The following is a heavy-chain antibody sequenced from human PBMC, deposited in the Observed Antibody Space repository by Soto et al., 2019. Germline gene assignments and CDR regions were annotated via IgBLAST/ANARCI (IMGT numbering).Heavy chain of an antibody. CDR2: ISAYNGNT. V-gene: IGHV1-18*01. J-gene: IGHJ4*02. Sequence: ASVKVSCKASGYTFMSYGISWVRQAPGQGLEWMGWISAYNGNTNYAQKLQGRVTMTTDTSTSTAYMELSSLRSEDTAVYYCAREDYDILTGYSLLDYWGQGTLVTVSS. CDR3: AREDYDILTGYSLLDY. D-gene: IGHD3-9*01. CDR1: GYTFMSYG.